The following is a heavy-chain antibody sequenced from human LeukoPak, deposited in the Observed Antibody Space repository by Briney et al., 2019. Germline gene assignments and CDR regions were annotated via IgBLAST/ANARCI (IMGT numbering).Heavy chain of an antibody. CDR3: AREWTSNYYDSSGYTFDY. CDR1: GGTFSSYA. Sequence: SVKVSCKASGGTFSSYAISWVRQAPGRGLEWMGGIIPIFGTANYAQKFQGGVTITADESTSTAYMELSSLRSEDTAVYYCAREWTSNYYDSSGYTFDYWGQGTLVTVSS. D-gene: IGHD3-22*01. J-gene: IGHJ4*02. CDR2: IIPIFGTA. V-gene: IGHV1-69*13.